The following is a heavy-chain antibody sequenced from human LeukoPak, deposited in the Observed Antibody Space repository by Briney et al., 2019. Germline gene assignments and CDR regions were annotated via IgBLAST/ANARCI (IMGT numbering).Heavy chain of an antibody. J-gene: IGHJ4*02. CDR1: GGSVSSGSYY. V-gene: IGHV4-61*01. CDR3: AGESMNYYDSSGLRADY. CDR2: IYYSGST. Sequence: PSETLSLTCTVSGGSVSSGSYYWSWIRQPPGKGLEWIGYIYYSGSTNYNPSLKSRVTISVDTSKNQFPLKLSSVTAADTAVYYCAGESMNYYDSSGLRADYWGQGTLVTVSS. D-gene: IGHD3-22*01.